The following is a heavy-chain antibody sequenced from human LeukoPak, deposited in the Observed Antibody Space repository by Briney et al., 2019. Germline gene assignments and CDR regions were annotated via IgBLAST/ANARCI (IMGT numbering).Heavy chain of an antibody. CDR3: ARSADSSASYYFDY. J-gene: IGHJ4*02. D-gene: IGHD3-22*01. V-gene: IGHV5-51*01. CDR1: GYSFTSYW. CDR2: IYPGDSDT. Sequence: GESLKISCKGSGYSFTSYWIGWVRQMPGKGLEWMGIIYPGDSDTRYSPSFQGQVTISADRSISTAYLQRSSLRASDTAVYYCARSADSSASYYFDYWGQGTLVTVSS.